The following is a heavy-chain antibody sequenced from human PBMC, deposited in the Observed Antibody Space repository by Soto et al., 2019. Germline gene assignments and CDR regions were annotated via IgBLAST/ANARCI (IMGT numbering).Heavy chain of an antibody. V-gene: IGHV3-23*01. CDR1: GFTFSSYA. J-gene: IGHJ4*02. CDR3: AKHMVRGVIIPYTFDH. D-gene: IGHD3-10*01. CDR2: ISGSGGST. Sequence: EVQLLESGGGLVQPGGSLRLSCAASGFTFSSYAMSWVRQAPGKGLEWVSAISGSGGSTYYADSVKGRFTISRDNSKNTLYLQMNSLRAEDTAVYYCAKHMVRGVIIPYTFDHWGQGTLVTVSS.